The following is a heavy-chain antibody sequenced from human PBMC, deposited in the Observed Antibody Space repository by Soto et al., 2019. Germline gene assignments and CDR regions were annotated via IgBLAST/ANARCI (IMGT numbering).Heavy chain of an antibody. Sequence: LSLTCAVYGGSFSGYYWSWIRQPPGKGLEWIGEINHSGSTNYNPSLKSRVTISVDTSKNQFSLKLSSVTAADTAVYYCARGSSSGWYGSYFDYWGQGTLVTVS. CDR3: ARGSSSGWYGSYFDY. CDR1: GGSFSGYY. V-gene: IGHV4-34*01. CDR2: INHSGST. J-gene: IGHJ4*02. D-gene: IGHD6-19*01.